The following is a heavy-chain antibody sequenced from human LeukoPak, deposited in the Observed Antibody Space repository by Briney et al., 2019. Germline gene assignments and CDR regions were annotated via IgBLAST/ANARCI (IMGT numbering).Heavy chain of an antibody. CDR3: ARVNYYGSGSYQYYFDY. J-gene: IGHJ4*02. Sequence: SETLSLTCTVSGGSISSGGYYRSWIRQHPGKGLEWIGYIYYSGSTYYNPSLKSRVTISVDTSKNQFSLKLSSVTAADTAVYYCARVNYYGSGSYQYYFDYWGQGTLVTVSS. V-gene: IGHV4-31*03. D-gene: IGHD3-10*01. CDR2: IYYSGST. CDR1: GGSISSGGYY.